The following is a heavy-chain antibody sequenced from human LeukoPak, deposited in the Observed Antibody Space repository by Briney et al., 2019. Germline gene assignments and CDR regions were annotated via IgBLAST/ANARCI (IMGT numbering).Heavy chain of an antibody. CDR2: IYYSGST. J-gene: IGHJ4*02. D-gene: IGHD6-19*01. V-gene: IGHV4-30-4*01. CDR1: GGSISSGDYY. CDR3: ARYSQWLAALDY. Sequence: SQTLSLTCTVSGGSISSGDYYWSWIRQPPGKGLEWIGYIYYSGSTNYNPSLKSRVTISVDTSKNQFSLKLSSVTAADTAVYYCARYSQWLAALDYWGQGTLVTVSS.